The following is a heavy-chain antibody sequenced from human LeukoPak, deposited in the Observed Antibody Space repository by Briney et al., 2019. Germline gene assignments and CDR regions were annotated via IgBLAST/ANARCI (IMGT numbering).Heavy chain of an antibody. CDR2: IYTSGST. Sequence: SETLSLTCTVAAGSISSGRYYWSWIRKPAGKGLERIERIYTSGSTNYNPSLKSRVTISVDTSKNQFSLKLSSVTAADTAVYYCARVTRDYDILTGYYTARWFDPWGQGTLVTVSS. CDR3: ARVTRDYDILTGYYTARWFDP. V-gene: IGHV4-61*02. J-gene: IGHJ5*02. CDR1: AGSISSGRYY. D-gene: IGHD3-9*01.